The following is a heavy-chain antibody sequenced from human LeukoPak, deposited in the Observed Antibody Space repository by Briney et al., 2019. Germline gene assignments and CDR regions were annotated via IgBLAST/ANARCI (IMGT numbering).Heavy chain of an antibody. D-gene: IGHD4-23*01. CDR2: IYYSGST. CDR1: GGSISSSSYY. V-gene: IGHV4-39*07. CDR3: ARYGGKSLDAFDI. Sequence: SETLSLTCTVSGGSISSSSYYWGWIRQPPGKGLEWIGSIYYSGSTYYNPSLKSRVTISVDTSKNQFSLKLSSVTAADTAVYYCARYGGKSLDAFDIWGQGTMVTVSS. J-gene: IGHJ3*02.